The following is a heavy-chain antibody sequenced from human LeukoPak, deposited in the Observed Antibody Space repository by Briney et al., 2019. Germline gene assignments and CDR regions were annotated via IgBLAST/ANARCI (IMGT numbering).Heavy chain of an antibody. CDR2: IYYTGRT. CDR3: ARPLAGGATWYFDT. V-gene: IGHV4-59*01. CDR1: GGSTSSYY. Sequence: PSETLSLTCTVSGGSTSSYYWTWIRQPPGKGLEWIGYIYYTGRTKYNPSLKSRVTISVDASKSQFSLNLSSVTAADTAVYYCARPLAGGATWYFDTWGRGSLVTVSS. J-gene: IGHJ2*01. D-gene: IGHD3-16*01.